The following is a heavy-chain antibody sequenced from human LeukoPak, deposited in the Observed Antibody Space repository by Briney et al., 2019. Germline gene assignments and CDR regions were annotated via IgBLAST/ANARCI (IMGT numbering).Heavy chain of an antibody. D-gene: IGHD4-17*01. CDR2: IYPGDSDT. V-gene: IGHV5-51*01. Sequence: GESLKISCKGSGYSFTSYWIGWVRQLPGKGLEWMGIIYPGDSDTRYSPSFQGQVTIPADKSISTAYLQWSSLKASDTAMYYCARGLDYGDYLWDAFDIWGQGTMVTVSS. CDR1: GYSFTSYW. CDR3: ARGLDYGDYLWDAFDI. J-gene: IGHJ3*02.